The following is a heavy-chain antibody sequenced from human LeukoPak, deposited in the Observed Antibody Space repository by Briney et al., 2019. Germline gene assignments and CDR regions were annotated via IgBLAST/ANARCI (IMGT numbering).Heavy chain of an antibody. D-gene: IGHD3-9*01. J-gene: IGHJ2*01. CDR2: VYYSGGT. Sequence: KPSETLSLTCTVSGASIGSYYWRWSRKPRGKGLGWSGFVYYSGGTNYNPSLESRVTLSVDMSKNLFSLRLKSVTAADTAVYYCARDAPYDVLTEYTPGYWYFDPWGRGTLVTVSS. V-gene: IGHV4-59*01. CDR1: GASIGSYY. CDR3: ARDAPYDVLTEYTPGYWYFDP.